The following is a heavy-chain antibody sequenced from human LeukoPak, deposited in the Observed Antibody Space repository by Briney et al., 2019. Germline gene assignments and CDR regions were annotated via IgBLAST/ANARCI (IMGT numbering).Heavy chain of an antibody. CDR3: ARGNYYDSSGYYFDY. D-gene: IGHD3-22*01. J-gene: IGHJ4*02. CDR2: MNPNSGNT. V-gene: IGHV1-8*01. Sequence: MNPNSGNTGYAQKFQGRVTMTRNTSISTAYMELSSLRSEDTAVYYCARGNYYDSSGYYFDYWGQGTLVTVSS.